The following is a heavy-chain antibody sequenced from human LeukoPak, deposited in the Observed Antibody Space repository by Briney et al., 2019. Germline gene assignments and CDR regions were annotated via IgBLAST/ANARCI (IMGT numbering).Heavy chain of an antibody. CDR1: GISFSSYG. V-gene: IGHV3-30*02. D-gene: IGHD1-14*01. J-gene: IGHJ6*03. CDR3: ARDRGNQRGYYYYYMDV. CDR2: IRYDGSNK. Sequence: GGSLRLSCAASGISFSSYGIHRVRQAPGKGLEWVAFIRYDGSNKYYADSVKGRLTISRDNSKNTLYLQMNSLRAEDTAVYYCARDRGNQRGYYYYYMDVWGKGTTVTVSS.